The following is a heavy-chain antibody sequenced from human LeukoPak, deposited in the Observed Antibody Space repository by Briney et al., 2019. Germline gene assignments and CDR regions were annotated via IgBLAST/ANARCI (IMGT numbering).Heavy chain of an antibody. V-gene: IGHV3-15*01. CDR2: IQSKSDGGTT. J-gene: IGHJ3*02. Sequence: PGGSLRLSCAASGFTFTDAWMSWVRPVPGKGLEWVGRIQSKSDGGTTEYAAPVKGRFTISRDDSKNTLYLQMNSLKIEDTGVYYCTTPEPRDDSSGYSVNDAFDIWGQGTMVTVSS. D-gene: IGHD3-22*01. CDR1: GFTFTDAW. CDR3: TTPEPRDDSSGYSVNDAFDI.